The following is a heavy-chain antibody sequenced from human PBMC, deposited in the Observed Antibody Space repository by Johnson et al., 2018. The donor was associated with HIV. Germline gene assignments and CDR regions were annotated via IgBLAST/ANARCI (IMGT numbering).Heavy chain of an antibody. Sequence: QVQLVESGGGVVQPGRSLRLSCAASGFTFSSYAMHWVRQAPGKGLEWVAVISYDGSNKYYADSVKGRFTISRDNSKNTLYLQMNSLRAEDSAVYYCARDGIYSSPLDAFDIWGQGTMVTVSS. CDR2: ISYDGSNK. CDR1: GFTFSSYA. J-gene: IGHJ3*02. D-gene: IGHD6-13*01. CDR3: ARDGIYSSPLDAFDI. V-gene: IGHV3-30-3*01.